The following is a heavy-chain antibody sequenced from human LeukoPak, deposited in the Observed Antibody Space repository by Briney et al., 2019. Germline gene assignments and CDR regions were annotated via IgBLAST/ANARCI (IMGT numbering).Heavy chain of an antibody. D-gene: IGHD3-22*01. V-gene: IGHV3-48*03. CDR1: GFIFRNYE. CDR3: AREYSSGHWAHAFDI. Sequence: GGSLRLSCAPSGFIFRNYEMNWVRQAPGKGLEWISYISSSATAIHYADSVKGRFTISRDNTKNSLYLQMDSLRAEDTAVYYCAREYSSGHWAHAFDIWGQGTMVTVSP. CDR2: ISSSATAI. J-gene: IGHJ3*02.